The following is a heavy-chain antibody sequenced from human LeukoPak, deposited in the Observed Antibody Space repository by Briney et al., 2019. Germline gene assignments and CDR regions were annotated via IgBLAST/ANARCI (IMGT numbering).Heavy chain of an antibody. CDR3: AKSMAVTGGATEH. Sequence: GGSLRLSCVASGFTFSNYVMRWVRQAAGKGLEWVSSIKSGGGTHYADSVKGRFAISRDSSKNTVYLQMSSLRVEDTALYYCAKSMAVTGGATEHWGQGTLVTVSS. D-gene: IGHD6-19*01. J-gene: IGHJ1*01. CDR1: GFTFSNYV. V-gene: IGHV3-23*01. CDR2: IKSGGGT.